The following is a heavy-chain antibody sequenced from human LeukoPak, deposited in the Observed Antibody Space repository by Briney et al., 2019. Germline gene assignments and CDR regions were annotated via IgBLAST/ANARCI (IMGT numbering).Heavy chain of an antibody. D-gene: IGHD1-26*01. CDR2: IYYSGST. Sequence: PSQTLSLTCTVSGGSISSGGYYWSWIRQHPGKGLEWIGYIYYSGSTYYNSSLKSRVTISVDTSKNQFSLKLSSVTAADTAVYYCARSDSGSYPLDYRGQGTLGPVS. J-gene: IGHJ4*02. CDR3: ARSDSGSYPLDY. CDR1: GGSISSGGYY. V-gene: IGHV4-31*03.